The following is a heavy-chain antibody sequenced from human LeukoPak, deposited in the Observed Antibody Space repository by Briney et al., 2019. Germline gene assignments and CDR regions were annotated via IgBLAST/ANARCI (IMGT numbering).Heavy chain of an antibody. CDR2: ISGSGGST. J-gene: IGHJ4*02. CDR1: AFTFARHW. CDR3: AKLELSYCSGGNCYFDY. Sequence: GGSKRLSCVASAFTFARHWMTWVRQAPGKGLEWVSVISGSGGSTYYADAVKGRFTISRDNSKNTLYLQMNSLRAEDTAVYYCAKLELSYCSGGNCYFDYWGQGTLVTVSS. D-gene: IGHD2-15*01. V-gene: IGHV3-23*01.